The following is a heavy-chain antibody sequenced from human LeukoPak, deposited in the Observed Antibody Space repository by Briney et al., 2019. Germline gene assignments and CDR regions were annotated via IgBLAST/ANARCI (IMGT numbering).Heavy chain of an antibody. CDR2: ISGSGGST. Sequence: GGSLRLSCAASGFTFGSYAMSWVRQAPGKGLEWVSAISGSGGSTYYADSVKGRFTISRDNSKNTLYLQMNSLRAEDTAAYYCAKTQYSSSWYVGNYFDYWGQGTLVTVSS. CDR1: GFTFGSYA. J-gene: IGHJ4*02. CDR3: AKTQYSSSWYVGNYFDY. V-gene: IGHV3-23*01. D-gene: IGHD6-13*01.